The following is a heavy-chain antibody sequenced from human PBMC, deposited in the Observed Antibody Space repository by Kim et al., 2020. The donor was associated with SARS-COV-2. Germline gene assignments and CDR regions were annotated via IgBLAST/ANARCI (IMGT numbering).Heavy chain of an antibody. CDR1: GYTFTGYY. CDR2: INPNSGGT. V-gene: IGHV1-2*02. D-gene: IGHD2-15*01. Sequence: ASVKVSCKASGYTFTGYYMHWVRQAPGQGLEWMGWINPNSGGTNYAQKFQGRVTMTRDTSISTAYMELSRLRSDDTAVYYCAREPHPNCSGGSCYPSYYYYYGMDVWGQGTTVTVSS. J-gene: IGHJ6*02. CDR3: AREPHPNCSGGSCYPSYYYYYGMDV.